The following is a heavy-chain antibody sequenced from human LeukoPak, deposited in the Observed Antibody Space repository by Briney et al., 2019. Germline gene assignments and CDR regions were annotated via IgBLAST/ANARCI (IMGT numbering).Heavy chain of an antibody. CDR1: GFNFNNYD. V-gene: IGHV3-9*01. J-gene: IGHJ6*02. Sequence: PGGSLRLSCAASGFNFNNYDMHWVRHTPGKGLEWVSGITWNRDKIGYGDSVKGRFTISRDNVKNVLYLQMNSLRPEDTALYYCAKDLGSAITSALVLDVWGQGTTVIVS. CDR2: ITWNRDKI. CDR3: AKDLGSAITSALVLDV. D-gene: IGHD2-15*01.